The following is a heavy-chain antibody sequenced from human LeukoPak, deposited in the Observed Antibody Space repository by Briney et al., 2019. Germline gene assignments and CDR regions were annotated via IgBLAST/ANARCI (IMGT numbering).Heavy chain of an antibody. D-gene: IGHD3-10*01. CDR2: IIPIFGTA. Sequence: SVKVSCKASGGTFSSYAISWVRQAPGQGLEWMGGIIPIFGTANYAQKFQGRVTITADESTSTAYMELRSLRSDDTAVYYCARDQITMVRGGIRALGYWGQGTLVTVSS. J-gene: IGHJ4*02. CDR1: GGTFSSYA. V-gene: IGHV1-69*13. CDR3: ARDQITMVRGGIRALGY.